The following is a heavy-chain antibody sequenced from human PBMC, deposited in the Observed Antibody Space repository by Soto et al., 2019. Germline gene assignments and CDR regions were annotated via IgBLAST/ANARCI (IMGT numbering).Heavy chain of an antibody. Sequence: ASVKVSCKASGYTFTSYGISWVRQAPGQGLEWMGWISAYNGNTNYAQKLQGRVTMTTDTSTSTAYMELRSLRSDDTAVYYCASNREYCSGGSCYDDYWGQGTLVTVSS. CDR3: ASNREYCSGGSCYDDY. V-gene: IGHV1-18*01. D-gene: IGHD2-15*01. CDR1: GYTFTSYG. CDR2: ISAYNGNT. J-gene: IGHJ4*02.